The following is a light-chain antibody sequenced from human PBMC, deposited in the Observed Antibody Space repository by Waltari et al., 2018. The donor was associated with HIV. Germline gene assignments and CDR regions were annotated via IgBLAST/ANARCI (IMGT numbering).Light chain of an antibody. CDR1: QGIDSY. CDR2: DAS. Sequence: DIQLTQSPSFLSASVGDRVTITCRASQGIDSYLSWYQQKPGKAPKLLIYDASTLQSGVPARFSCSGSGTEFTRTISSLQPEDFATYYCQQLKTYPAVTFGQGTGLEI. CDR3: QQLKTYPAVT. V-gene: IGKV1-9*01. J-gene: IGKJ5*01.